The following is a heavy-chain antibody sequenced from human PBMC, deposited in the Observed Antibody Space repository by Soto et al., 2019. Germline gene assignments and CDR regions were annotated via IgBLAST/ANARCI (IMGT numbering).Heavy chain of an antibody. V-gene: IGHV4-61*01. Sequence: QVQLQESGPGLVKPSETLSLTCTVSGGSVSSGSYYWSWIRQPPGKGLEWIGYIYYSGSTNYNPSLKSRVTISVDTSKNQFSLKLSSVTAADTAVYYCARETVLDYYYGMDVWGQGTTVTVSS. D-gene: IGHD2-15*01. J-gene: IGHJ6*02. CDR2: IYYSGST. CDR3: ARETVLDYYYGMDV. CDR1: GGSVSSGSYY.